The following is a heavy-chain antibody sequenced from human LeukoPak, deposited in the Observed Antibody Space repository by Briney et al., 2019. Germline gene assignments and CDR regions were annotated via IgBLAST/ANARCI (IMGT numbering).Heavy chain of an antibody. CDR1: GFTSSNAW. CDR3: TTFDYAAFLI. V-gene: IGHV3-15*01. D-gene: IGHD4/OR15-4a*01. J-gene: IGHJ3*02. CDR2: IKSKTDGGTR. Sequence: GGSLPLSCAVSGFTSSNAWMSWVRQAPGKGLEWVGRIKSKTDGGTRDYAAPVKGRFTISRDDSKNTLYLQMNSLKTEDTAVYYCTTFDYAAFLIWGQGTMVTVSS.